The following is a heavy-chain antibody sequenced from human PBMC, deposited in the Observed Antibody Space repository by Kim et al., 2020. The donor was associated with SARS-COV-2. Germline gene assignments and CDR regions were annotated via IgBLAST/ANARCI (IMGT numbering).Heavy chain of an antibody. J-gene: IGHJ4*02. CDR1: GGTFSSYA. Sequence: SVKVSCKASGGTFSSYAISWVRQAPGQGLEWMGRIIPILGIANYAQKFQGRVTITADKSTSTAYMELSSLRSEDTAVYYCARDFRSDTKRESDYWGQGTLVTVSS. D-gene: IGHD3-10*01. CDR3: ARDFRSDTKRESDY. V-gene: IGHV1-69*04. CDR2: IIPILGIA.